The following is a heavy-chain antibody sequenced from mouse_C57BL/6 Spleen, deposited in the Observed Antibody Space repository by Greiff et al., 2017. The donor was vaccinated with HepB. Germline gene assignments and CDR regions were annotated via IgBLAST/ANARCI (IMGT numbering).Heavy chain of an antibody. V-gene: IGHV1-22*01. CDR1: GYTFTDYN. CDR2: INPNNGGT. Sequence: EVQLQQSGPELVKPGASVKMSCKASGYTFTDYNMHWVKQSHGKSLEWIGYINPNNGGTSYNQKFKGKATLTVNKSYSTAYMELLSLTSEESAVYYCARPGLGHAMDYWGQGTSVTVSS. J-gene: IGHJ4*01. D-gene: IGHD4-1*01. CDR3: ARPGLGHAMDY.